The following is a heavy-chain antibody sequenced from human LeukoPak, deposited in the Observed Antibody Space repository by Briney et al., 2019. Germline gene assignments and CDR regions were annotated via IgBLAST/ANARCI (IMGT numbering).Heavy chain of an antibody. J-gene: IGHJ4*02. Sequence: GASVKVSCKASGYTFTGYYIHWMRQAPGQGLEWMGWISAYNGNTNYAQKLQGRVTMTTDTSTSTAYMELRSLRSDDTAVYYCARVEEIAAAGTYYWGQGTLVTVSS. CDR3: ARVEEIAAAGTYY. CDR2: ISAYNGNT. D-gene: IGHD6-13*01. V-gene: IGHV1-18*04. CDR1: GYTFTGYY.